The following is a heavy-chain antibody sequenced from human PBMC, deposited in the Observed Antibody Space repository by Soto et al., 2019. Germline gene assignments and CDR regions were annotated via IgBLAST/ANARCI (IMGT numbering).Heavy chain of an antibody. CDR1: EGSVTTYT. CDR3: ATGAMAPAYPKWLDT. J-gene: IGHJ5*02. CDR2: FIPIFPTP. D-gene: IGHD3-16*01. Sequence: QVQLVQSGAEVREPGSSVKVSCRASEGSVTTYTISWVRQAPGQGLEWLGAFIPIFPTPNYAQKFQGRVTISADVPTGTAYMHLSSLSSDDTAVYYCATGAMAPAYPKWLDTWGQGTLVTVSS. V-gene: IGHV1-69*12.